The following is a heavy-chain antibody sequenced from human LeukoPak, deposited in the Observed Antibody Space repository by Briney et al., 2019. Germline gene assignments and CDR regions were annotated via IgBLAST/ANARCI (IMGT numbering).Heavy chain of an antibody. CDR1: GGSISSYY. Sequence: SETLSLTCTVSGGSISSYYWSWIRQPPGKGLEWIGYIYYSGSTNYNPSLKSRVTISVDTSKNQFSLKLSSVTAADTAVYYCARGIVVVPAAIEWFDPWGQGTLVTVSS. CDR3: ARGIVVVPAAIEWFDP. V-gene: IGHV4-59*01. D-gene: IGHD2-2*01. CDR2: IYYSGST. J-gene: IGHJ5*02.